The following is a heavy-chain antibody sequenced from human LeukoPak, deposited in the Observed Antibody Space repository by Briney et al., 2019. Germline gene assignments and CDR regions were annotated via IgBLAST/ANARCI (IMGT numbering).Heavy chain of an antibody. D-gene: IGHD3-10*01. CDR2: IWYDGTNK. CDR3: ASRPLWFGEFDF. CDR1: GFTFSSCG. V-gene: IGHV3-33*01. Sequence: TGGSLRLSCAASGFTFSSCGMHWVRQAPGKGLEWVAVIWYDGTNKYYADSVKGRFTISRDNSKNTLYLQMNSLRAEDTAVYYCASRPLWFGEFDFWGQGTLVTVSS. J-gene: IGHJ4*02.